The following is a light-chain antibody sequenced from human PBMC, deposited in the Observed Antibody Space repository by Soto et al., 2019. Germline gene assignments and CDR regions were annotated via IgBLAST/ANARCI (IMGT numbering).Light chain of an antibody. CDR1: QSVSDY. V-gene: IGKV3-11*01. J-gene: IGKJ1*01. CDR2: EAS. Sequence: ENVFTQSPATLSLSPGERVTLSCRASQSVSDYLAWYQQKPGQAPRRLISEASNVATGIAARFSGSSSETCFTLPISSLAPEHFAVYFCQQRYDSWTVGPGTKVDIK. CDR3: QQRYDSWT.